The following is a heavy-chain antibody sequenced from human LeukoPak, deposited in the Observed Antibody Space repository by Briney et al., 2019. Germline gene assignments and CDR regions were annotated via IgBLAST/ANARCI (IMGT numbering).Heavy chain of an antibody. D-gene: IGHD2-2*01. CDR1: GFIFDDYA. J-gene: IGHJ3*02. Sequence: GGSLRLSCAVSGFIFDDYAMHWVRQAPGKGLEWVSGITWGRDNLAYAASVKGRFTISRDNRKNLLHLQMNSLRPDDSAVYYCARRRGYCSSTSCPPLLSYGFDIWGQGTMVTVSS. CDR3: ARRRGYCSSTSCPPLLSYGFDI. CDR2: ITWGRDNL. V-gene: IGHV3-9*01.